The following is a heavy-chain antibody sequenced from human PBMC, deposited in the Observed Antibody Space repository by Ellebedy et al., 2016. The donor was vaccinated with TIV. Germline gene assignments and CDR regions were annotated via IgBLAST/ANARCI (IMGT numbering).Heavy chain of an antibody. J-gene: IGHJ4*02. CDR3: ARDKTLTMIALDF. D-gene: IGHD3-22*01. V-gene: IGHV3-33*01. CDR2: IWYDGDNK. Sequence: GESLKISCVASGFTFRSYGMHWVRQAPDKGLEWVAVIWYDGDNKYYVDSVKCRFTISRDNSKNTLYLQMSSLRADDTAIYYCARDKTLTMIALDFWGQGTLVTVSS. CDR1: GFTFRSYG.